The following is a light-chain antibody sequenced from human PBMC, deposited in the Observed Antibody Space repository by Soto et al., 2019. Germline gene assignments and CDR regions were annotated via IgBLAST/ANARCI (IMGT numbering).Light chain of an antibody. J-gene: IGKJ3*01. CDR2: AAS. CDR1: QSISSY. CDR3: HQSYSSPFS. Sequence: EIQMTQSPTSLSASVGDRVTITCRASQSISSYLNWYQQKPGKAPNRLIYAASSLQSGVPSKFSGSGSGTDFTLTISSLHPEDFATYYCHQSYSSPFSFGPGIKVDIK. V-gene: IGKV1-39*01.